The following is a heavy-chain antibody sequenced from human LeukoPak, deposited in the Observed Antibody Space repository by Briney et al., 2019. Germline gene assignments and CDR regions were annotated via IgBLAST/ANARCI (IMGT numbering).Heavy chain of an antibody. D-gene: IGHD6-13*01. CDR3: ARVKGGIAAAGNYFDY. Sequence: GGSLRLSCAASGFTFSSYAMHWVRQAPGKGLAWVAVISYDGSNKYYADSVKGRFTISRDNSKNTLYLQMNSLRAEDTAVYYCARVKGGIAAAGNYFDYWGQGTLVTVSS. CDR2: ISYDGSNK. CDR1: GFTFSSYA. V-gene: IGHV3-30-3*01. J-gene: IGHJ4*02.